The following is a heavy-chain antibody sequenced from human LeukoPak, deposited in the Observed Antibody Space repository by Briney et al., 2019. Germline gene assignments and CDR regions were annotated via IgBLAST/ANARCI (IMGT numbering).Heavy chain of an antibody. CDR1: GDSISSSSYY. CDR2: IYYSGST. V-gene: IGHV4-39*01. CDR3: ARHDYYGSVNWFDP. Sequence: SETLSLTCTVSGDSISSSSYYWGWIRQPPGKGLEWIGSIYYSGSTYYNPSLKSRVTISIDTSKNQFSLKVTSVTAADTAVYYCARHDYYGSVNWFDPWGQGTLITVSS. D-gene: IGHD3-10*01. J-gene: IGHJ5*02.